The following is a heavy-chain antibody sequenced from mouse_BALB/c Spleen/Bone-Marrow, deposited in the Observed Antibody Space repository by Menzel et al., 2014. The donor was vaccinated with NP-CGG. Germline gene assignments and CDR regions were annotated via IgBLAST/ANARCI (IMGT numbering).Heavy chain of an antibody. CDR1: GFTFTDYY. V-gene: IGHV7-3*02. D-gene: IGHD2-4*01. CDR3: AREIINDYHWYFDV. J-gene: IGHJ1*01. Sequence: EVKLMESGGGLVQPGGSLRLSCATSGFTFTDYYMSWVRQPPGKALEWLGFIRNKANGYTTEYSASVKGRFTISRDNSQSILCLQMNTLRAEDSATYYCAREIINDYHWYFDVWGAGTTVTVSS. CDR2: IRNKANGYTT.